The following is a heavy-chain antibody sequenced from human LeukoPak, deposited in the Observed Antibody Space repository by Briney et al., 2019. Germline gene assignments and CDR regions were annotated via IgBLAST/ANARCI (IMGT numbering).Heavy chain of an antibody. CDR2: IYYTGST. CDR3: ARPYSSGWRGAFDV. D-gene: IGHD6-25*01. J-gene: IGHJ3*01. Sequence: PSETLSLTRTVSRGSLSSYYWSSIRQPPGKGLEWIGNIYYTGSTNYNPSLKSRVTISVDTSKNQFSLRLSSVTAADTAVYYCARPYSSGWRGAFDVWGQGTMVTVSS. V-gene: IGHV4-59*01. CDR1: RGSLSSYY.